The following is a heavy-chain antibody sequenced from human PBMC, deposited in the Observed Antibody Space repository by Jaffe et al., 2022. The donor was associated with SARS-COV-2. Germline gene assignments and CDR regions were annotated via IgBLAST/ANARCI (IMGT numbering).Heavy chain of an antibody. D-gene: IGHD3-10*01. CDR3: ARVLSHGSSDF. CDR2: ISDRGSA. CDR1: GGSISGYH. V-gene: IGHV4-59*01. J-gene: IGHJ4*02. Sequence: QVHLQQSGPGLVKASETLSLTCTVSGGSISGYHWTWIRQPPGKGLEWIGYISDRGSANYRPSLRSRVTISVDRSKNHFSLQVRSVTAADTAVYFCARVLSHGSSDFWGQGTLVTVSS.